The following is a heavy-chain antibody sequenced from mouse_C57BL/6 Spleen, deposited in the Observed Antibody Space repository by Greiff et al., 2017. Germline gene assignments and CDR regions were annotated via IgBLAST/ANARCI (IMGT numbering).Heavy chain of an antibody. D-gene: IGHD1-1*01. Sequence: QVQLQQPGAELVKPGASVKLSCKASGYTFTSYWMQWVKQRPGQGLEWIGEIDPSDSYTNYNQKFKGKAPLTVDTSSSTAYMQLSSLTSEDSAVYYCARFASYGRDFDYWGQGTTLTVSS. J-gene: IGHJ2*01. CDR3: ARFASYGRDFDY. CDR2: IDPSDSYT. V-gene: IGHV1-50*01. CDR1: GYTFTSYW.